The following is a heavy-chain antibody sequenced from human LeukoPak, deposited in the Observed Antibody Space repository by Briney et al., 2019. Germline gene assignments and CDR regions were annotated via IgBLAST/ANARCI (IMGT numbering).Heavy chain of an antibody. J-gene: IGHJ4*02. CDR3: AGDWSMTTLDY. D-gene: IGHD4-17*01. CDR1: GYSFIGYY. CDR2: INPNSGGT. V-gene: IGHV1-2*06. Sequence: ASVKVSCKASGYSFIGYYMHWVRQAPGQGLEWMGRINPNSGGTDYAQKFQGRVTMTRDTSISTAYLEFSSLRSDDTAVYYCAGDWSMTTLDYWGQGTLVTVSS.